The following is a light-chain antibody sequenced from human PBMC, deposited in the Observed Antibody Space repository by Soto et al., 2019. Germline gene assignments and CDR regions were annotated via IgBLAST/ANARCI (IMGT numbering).Light chain of an antibody. V-gene: IGLV2-23*03. CDR2: EGS. CDR3: CSYAGSSTFLVV. J-gene: IGLJ2*01. CDR1: SSDVGSYNL. Sequence: QSALTQPASVSGSPGQSITISCTGTSSDVGSYNLVSWYQQHPGKAPKLMIYEGSKRPSGVSNRFSGSKSGNTASLTISGLQAEDAADYYCCSYAGSSTFLVVFGGGTKLTVL.